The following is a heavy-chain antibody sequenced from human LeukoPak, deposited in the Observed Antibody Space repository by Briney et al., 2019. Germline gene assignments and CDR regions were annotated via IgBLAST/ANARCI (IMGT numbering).Heavy chain of an antibody. CDR3: ATHKSSSWRNNWFDP. CDR1: GGTFSSYA. Sequence: SVKVSCKASGGTFSSYAISWVRQAPGQGPEWMGRIIPIFGTANYAQKFQGRVTITTDESTSTAYMELSSLRSDDTAVYYCATHKSSSWRNNWFDPWGQGTLVTVSS. J-gene: IGHJ5*02. V-gene: IGHV1-69*05. CDR2: IIPIFGTA. D-gene: IGHD6-13*01.